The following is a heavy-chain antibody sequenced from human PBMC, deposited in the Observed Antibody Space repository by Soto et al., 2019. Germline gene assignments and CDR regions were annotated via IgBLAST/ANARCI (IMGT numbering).Heavy chain of an antibody. V-gene: IGHV1-8*01. J-gene: IGHJ5*02. CDR3: ARMETFGSLNWFDP. CDR1: GYSFTNND. CDR2: MNPGSGDT. Sequence: GASVKVSCKASGYSFTNNDVSWVRQATGQGLGWMGWMNPGSGDTGYAQKFQGRVTMTRDISIATAYMELSSLRSDETAIYYCARMETFGSLNWFDPWGQGTLVTVSS. D-gene: IGHD3-16*01.